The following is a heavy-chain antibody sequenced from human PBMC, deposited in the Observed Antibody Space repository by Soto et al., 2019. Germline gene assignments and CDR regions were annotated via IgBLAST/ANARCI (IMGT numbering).Heavy chain of an antibody. Sequence: SVKVSCKASGGTFSSYAISWVRQAPGQGLEWMGGIIPIFGTANYAQKFQGRVTITADKSTSTAYMELSSLRSEDTAVYYCAGLAAAGRGGAFDIWGQGTMVTVSS. CDR2: IIPIFGTA. J-gene: IGHJ3*02. D-gene: IGHD6-13*01. CDR3: AGLAAAGRGGAFDI. V-gene: IGHV1-69*06. CDR1: GGTFSSYA.